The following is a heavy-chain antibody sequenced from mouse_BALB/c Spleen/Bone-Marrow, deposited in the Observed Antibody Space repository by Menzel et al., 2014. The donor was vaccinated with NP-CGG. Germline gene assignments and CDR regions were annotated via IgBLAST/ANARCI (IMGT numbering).Heavy chain of an antibody. J-gene: IGHJ4*01. D-gene: IGHD2-4*01. Sequence: EVKLVESGPELVKPGASVKMSCKASGYTFTAYVMHWVKQKPGQGLEWIGYINPYNDGTKYNEMFKGKATLTSDKSTSTAYMELSGLTSEDSAVYYCAREGGLRRGDYYAMDYWGQGTSVTVSS. CDR2: INPYNDGT. CDR3: AREGGLRRGDYYAMDY. V-gene: IGHV1-14*01. CDR1: GYTFTAYV.